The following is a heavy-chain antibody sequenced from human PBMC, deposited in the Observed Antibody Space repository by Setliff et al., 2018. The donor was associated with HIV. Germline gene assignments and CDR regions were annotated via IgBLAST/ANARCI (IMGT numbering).Heavy chain of an antibody. V-gene: IGHV1-3*01. CDR3: ARVGPTGFYDF. J-gene: IGHJ4*02. CDR1: GYIFNNYA. D-gene: IGHD3-9*01. Sequence: GASVKVSCKASGYIFNNYAIHWVRQAPGQRPECMGWINPANGYTKFSQNFQGRVTLTRDTSASTACIEFTSLRREDTAVYYCARVGPTGFYDFWGQGTLVTVSS. CDR2: INPANGYT.